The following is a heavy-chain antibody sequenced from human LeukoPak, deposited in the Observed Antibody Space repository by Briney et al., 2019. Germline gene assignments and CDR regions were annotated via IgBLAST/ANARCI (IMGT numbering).Heavy chain of an antibody. J-gene: IGHJ4*02. CDR2: IIPIFGTA. V-gene: IGHV1-69*05. D-gene: IGHD1-26*01. CDR3: GREGELRPFDY. CDR1: GGTFSSYA. Sequence: ASVKVSCKASGGTFSSYAISWVRQAPGQGLEWMGRIIPIFGTANYAQKFQGRVTITTDESTSTAYMELSSLRSEETAVYYCGREGELRPFDYWGQGTLVTVSS.